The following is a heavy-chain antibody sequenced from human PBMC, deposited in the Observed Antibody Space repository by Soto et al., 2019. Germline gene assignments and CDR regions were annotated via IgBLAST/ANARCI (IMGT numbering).Heavy chain of an antibody. D-gene: IGHD3-10*01. V-gene: IGHV3-30-3*01. CDR2: ISYDGSNK. Sequence: GGSLILSCAASGFTFSSYAMHWVRQDPGKGLEWVAVISYDGSNKYYADSVKGRFTISRDNSKNTLYLQMNSLRAEDTAVYYCARDFPLSWFGGGPLFGSFGGKFDYWGQGTLVTVSS. CDR3: ARDFPLSWFGGGPLFGSFGGKFDY. J-gene: IGHJ4*02. CDR1: GFTFSSYA.